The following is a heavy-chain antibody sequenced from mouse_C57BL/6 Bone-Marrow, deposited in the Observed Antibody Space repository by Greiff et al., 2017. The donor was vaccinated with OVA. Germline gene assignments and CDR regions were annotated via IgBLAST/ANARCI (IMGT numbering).Heavy chain of an antibody. V-gene: IGHV1-54*01. CDR2: INPGSGGT. CDR3: AREIPWYFDV. CDR1: GYAFTNYL. Sequence: VQLQQSGAELVRPGTSVKVSCKASGYAFTNYLIEWVKQRPGQGLEWIGVINPGSGGTNYNEKFKGKATLTADKSSSTAYMQLSSLTSEDSAVYFCAREIPWYFDVWGTGTTVTVSS. J-gene: IGHJ1*03.